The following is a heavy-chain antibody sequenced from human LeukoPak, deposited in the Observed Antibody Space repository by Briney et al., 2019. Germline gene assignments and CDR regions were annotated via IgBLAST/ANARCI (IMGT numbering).Heavy chain of an antibody. CDR2: IYHSGST. V-gene: IGHV4-4*02. J-gene: IGHJ4*02. CDR3: ATYYYDSSGYYYFDY. D-gene: IGHD3-22*01. CDR1: GGSISSSNW. Sequence: SETLSLTCAVSGGSISSSNWWSWVRQPPGKGLEWIGEIYHSGSTNYNPSLKSRVTISVDTSKNQFSLKLSSVTAADTAVYYCATYYYDSSGYYYFDYWGQGTLVTVSS.